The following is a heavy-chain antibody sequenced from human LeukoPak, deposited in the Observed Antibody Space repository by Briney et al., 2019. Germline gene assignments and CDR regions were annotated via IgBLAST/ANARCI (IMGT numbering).Heavy chain of an antibody. CDR3: ARSYSSSYYGSGSYPY. Sequence: PSETLSLTCTVSGGSISSYYWNWIRQPPGKGLEWIGYIYYSGSTNYNPSLKSRVTISVDTSKNQFSLKLSSVTAADTAVYYCARSYSSSYYGSGSYPYWGQGTLVTVSS. CDR1: GGSISSYY. V-gene: IGHV4-59*01. J-gene: IGHJ4*02. D-gene: IGHD3-10*01. CDR2: IYYSGST.